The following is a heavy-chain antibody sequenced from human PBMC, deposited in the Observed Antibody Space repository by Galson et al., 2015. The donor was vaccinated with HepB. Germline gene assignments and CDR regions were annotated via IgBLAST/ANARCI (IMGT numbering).Heavy chain of an antibody. V-gene: IGHV3-11*06. CDR1: GFTFSDYY. Sequence: LRLSCAASGFTFSDYYMSWIRQAPGKGLEWVSYISSSSSYTNYADSVKGRFTISRDNAKNSLYLQMNSLRAEDTAVYYCARDKRWYSDWGQGTLVTVSS. CDR2: ISSSSSYT. D-gene: IGHD4-23*01. J-gene: IGHJ4*02. CDR3: ARDKRWYSD.